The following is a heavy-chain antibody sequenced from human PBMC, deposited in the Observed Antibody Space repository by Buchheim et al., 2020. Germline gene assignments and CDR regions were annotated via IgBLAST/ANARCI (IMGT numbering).Heavy chain of an antibody. J-gene: IGHJ6*03. CDR3: AREGAVAGALFHYYYMDV. Sequence: EVQLVESGGDLVQPGGSLRLSCAGSGFTFSSYEMNWVRQAPGKGLEWLSYISSRSNSIYYADSVKGRFTISRDNAMNSLYLQINSLGAEDTAVYYCAREGAVAGALFHYYYMDVWGKGTT. CDR1: GFTFSSYE. D-gene: IGHD6-19*01. CDR2: ISSRSNSI. V-gene: IGHV3-48*03.